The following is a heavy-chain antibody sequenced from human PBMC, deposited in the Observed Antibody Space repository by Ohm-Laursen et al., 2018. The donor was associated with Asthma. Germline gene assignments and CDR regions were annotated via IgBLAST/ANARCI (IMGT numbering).Heavy chain of an antibody. CDR1: GFTFSSYA. CDR2: ISGGGGST. CDR3: ASGGYCSSSSCYGGMDV. V-gene: IGHV3-23*01. D-gene: IGHD2-2*01. Sequence: SLRLSCTASGFTFSSYAMSWVRQAPGKGLEWVSAISGGGGSTNYADSLKGRFTISRDNSKNTLYLQMNSLTAEDTAVYYCASGGYCSSSSCYGGMDVWGQGTTVTVSS. J-gene: IGHJ6*02.